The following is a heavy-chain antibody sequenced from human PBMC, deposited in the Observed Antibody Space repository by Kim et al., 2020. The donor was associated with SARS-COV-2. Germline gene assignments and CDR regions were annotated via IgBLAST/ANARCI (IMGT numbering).Heavy chain of an antibody. CDR3: AGDHDWGFDY. J-gene: IGHJ4*02. CDR2: SI. V-gene: IGHV3-11*04. Sequence: SIFYADSVKGQFTVARDNGKNSLYLQMDSLRGDDTAVYFCAGDHDWGFDYWGQGIMVTVSS. D-gene: IGHD3-16*01.